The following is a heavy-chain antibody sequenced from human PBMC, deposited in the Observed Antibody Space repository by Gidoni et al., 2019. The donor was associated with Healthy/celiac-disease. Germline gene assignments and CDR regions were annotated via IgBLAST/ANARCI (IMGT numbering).Heavy chain of an antibody. CDR2: IYWDDDK. Sequence: QITLKESGPTLVKPTQTLTLTCTFSGFSLTTRGVGVGWIRQPPGKALEWLALIYWDDDKRYSPALKISLTITKDTSKNQVVLTMTNLDPVDTATYYCAHSPWITMFGVVCFDYWGQGTLVTVSS. CDR1: GFSLTTRGVG. CDR3: AHSPWITMFGVVCFDY. D-gene: IGHD3-3*01. V-gene: IGHV2-5*02. J-gene: IGHJ4*02.